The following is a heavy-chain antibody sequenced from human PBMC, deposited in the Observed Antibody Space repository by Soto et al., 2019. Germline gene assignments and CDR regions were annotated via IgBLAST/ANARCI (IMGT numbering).Heavy chain of an antibody. D-gene: IGHD3-10*01. CDR1: GYSFTSYW. J-gene: IGHJ3*02. V-gene: IGHV5-51*01. CDR2: IYPGDSDT. CDR3: ARRPELEAFDI. Sequence: GESLKISCKGSGYSFTSYWIGWVRQMPGKGLEWTGIIYPGDSDTRYSPSFQGQVTISADKSISTAYLQWSSLRASDTAMYYCARRPELEAFDIWGQGTMVTVSS.